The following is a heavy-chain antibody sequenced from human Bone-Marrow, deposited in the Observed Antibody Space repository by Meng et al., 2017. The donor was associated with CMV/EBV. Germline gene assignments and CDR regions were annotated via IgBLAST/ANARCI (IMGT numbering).Heavy chain of an antibody. Sequence: SETLSLTCTVSGGSVSSGSYYWSWIRQPPGKGLEWIGYIYYSGSTNYNPSLKSRVTISVDTSKNQFSLKLSSVTAADRAVYYCAREPLYCSSTSCYNWFAPWGQGTLVTVSS. CDR1: GGSVSSGSYY. D-gene: IGHD2-2*01. CDR3: AREPLYCSSTSCYNWFAP. CDR2: IYYSGST. J-gene: IGHJ5*02. V-gene: IGHV4-61*01.